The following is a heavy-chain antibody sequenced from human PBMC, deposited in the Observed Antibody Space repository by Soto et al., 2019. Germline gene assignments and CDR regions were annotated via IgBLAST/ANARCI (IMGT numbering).Heavy chain of an antibody. CDR2: IYTSGST. Sequence: PSETLSLTCTVSGGSISSYYWSWIRQPAGKGLEWIGRIYTSGSTNYNPSLKSRVTMSVDTSKNQFSLKLSSVTAADTAVYYCARDNRSHFQNYFDYWGQGTLVTVSS. D-gene: IGHD1-26*01. J-gene: IGHJ4*02. CDR1: GGSISSYY. CDR3: ARDNRSHFQNYFDY. V-gene: IGHV4-4*07.